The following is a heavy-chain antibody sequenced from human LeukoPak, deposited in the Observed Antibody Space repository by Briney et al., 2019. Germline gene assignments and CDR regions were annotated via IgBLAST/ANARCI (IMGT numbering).Heavy chain of an antibody. CDR1: GGSFSGYY. J-gene: IGHJ4*02. CDR3: ARHEIYSSSLGLDY. Sequence: SETLSLTCAVYGGSFSGYYWSWIRQPPGKGLEWIGEINHSGSTNYNPSLKSRVTISVDTSKNQFSLKLSSVTAADTAVYYCARHEIYSSSLGLDYWGQGTLVTVSS. CDR2: INHSGST. V-gene: IGHV4-34*01. D-gene: IGHD6-13*01.